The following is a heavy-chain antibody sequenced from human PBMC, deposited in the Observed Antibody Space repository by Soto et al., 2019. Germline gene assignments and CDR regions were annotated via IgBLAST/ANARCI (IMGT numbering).Heavy chain of an antibody. CDR2: ISAYNGNT. CDR3: ARGAAAGTEDYYYYAMYV. Sequence: GASVKVSCKASGYTYTSYGISWVRQAPGQGLEWMGWISAYNGNTNYAQKLQGRVTMTRDTSISTAYMELSRLRSDDTAVYYCARGAAAGTEDYYYYAMYVWS. J-gene: IGHJ6*02. V-gene: IGHV1-18*01. D-gene: IGHD6-13*01. CDR1: GYTYTSYG.